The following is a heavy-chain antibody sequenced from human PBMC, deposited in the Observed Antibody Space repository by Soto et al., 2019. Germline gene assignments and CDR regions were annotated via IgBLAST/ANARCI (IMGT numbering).Heavy chain of an antibody. Sequence: GGSLRLSCAASGFTFSSYAMSWVRQAPGKGLEWVSAISGSGGSTYYADSVKGRFTISRDNSKNTLYLQMNSLRAEDTAVYYCGTEGQETIGIFYYYYVDVWGKGTRVTVSS. CDR3: GTEGQETIGIFYYYYVDV. CDR2: ISGSGGST. J-gene: IGHJ6*03. D-gene: IGHD3-9*01. CDR1: GFTFSSYA. V-gene: IGHV3-23*01.